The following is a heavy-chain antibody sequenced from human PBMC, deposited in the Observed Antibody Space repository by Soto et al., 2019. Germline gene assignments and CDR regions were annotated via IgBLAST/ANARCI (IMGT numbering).Heavy chain of an antibody. Sequence: GGSLRLSCAASGFTFSSYWMSWVRQAPGKGLEWVANIKQDGSEKYYVDSVKGRFTISRDNAKNSLYLQMNSLRAEDTAVYYCARRPVAGIYYYYYYGMDVWGQGTTVTVSS. CDR1: GFTFSSYW. V-gene: IGHV3-7*05. D-gene: IGHD6-19*01. CDR3: ARRPVAGIYYYYYYGMDV. CDR2: IKQDGSEK. J-gene: IGHJ6*02.